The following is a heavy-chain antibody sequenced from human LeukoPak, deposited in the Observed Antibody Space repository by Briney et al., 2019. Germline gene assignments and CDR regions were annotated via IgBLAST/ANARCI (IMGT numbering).Heavy chain of an antibody. Sequence: PGESLKISCKGSGYSFTSYWIAWVRQMPGKGLEWMGIIYPDDSDTRYNPSFQGQVTISADKSISTAYLQWSSLKASDTAIYYCARRDEGSSWYQDFDYWGQGTLVTVSS. J-gene: IGHJ4*02. V-gene: IGHV5-51*01. CDR1: GYSFTSYW. CDR2: IYPDDSDT. D-gene: IGHD6-13*01. CDR3: ARRDEGSSWYQDFDY.